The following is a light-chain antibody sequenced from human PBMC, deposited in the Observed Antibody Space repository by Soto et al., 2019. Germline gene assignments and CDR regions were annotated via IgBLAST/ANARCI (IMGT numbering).Light chain of an antibody. Sequence: EIVLTQSPATLSLSPGERATLFCRASQSVSSYFAWYQQKPGQAPRLLIYGASTRATGIPDRFSGSGSGTDFILTISRLEPDDFAVYYCQQYGRSPRTFGQGTKVEIK. V-gene: IGKV3-20*01. J-gene: IGKJ1*01. CDR3: QQYGRSPRT. CDR2: GAS. CDR1: QSVSSY.